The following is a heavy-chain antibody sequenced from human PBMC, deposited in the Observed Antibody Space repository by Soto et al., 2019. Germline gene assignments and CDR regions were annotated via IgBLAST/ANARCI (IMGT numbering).Heavy chain of an antibody. J-gene: IGHJ4*02. V-gene: IGHV4-59*01. CDR3: AREYDSSGFPRPYFDY. Sequence: SETLSLTCTVSGGSISIYYWSWIRHPPGKGLEWIGYIYYSGSTNYNPSLKSRVTISVDTSKNQFSLKLSSVTAADTAVYYCAREYDSSGFPRPYFDYWGQGTLVTVSS. CDR1: GGSISIYY. CDR2: IYYSGST. D-gene: IGHD3-22*01.